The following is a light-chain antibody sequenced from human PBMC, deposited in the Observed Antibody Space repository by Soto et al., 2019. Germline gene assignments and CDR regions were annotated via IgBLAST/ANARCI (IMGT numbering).Light chain of an antibody. J-gene: IGKJ4*01. CDR2: DAS. V-gene: IGKV3D-11*01. Sequence: ILSTHSPSTPAFSTGTRATLACRASQGVSSYLAWYQQKPGQAPRLLIYDASNRATGIPARFSGSEPGTDFTLTISSLEPEDFAVYYCQQHSNCRITFGRGTQVDIK. CDR1: QGVSSY. CDR3: QQHSNCRIT.